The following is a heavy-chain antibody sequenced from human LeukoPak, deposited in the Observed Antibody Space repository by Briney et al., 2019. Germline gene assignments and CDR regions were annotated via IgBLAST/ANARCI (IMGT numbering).Heavy chain of an antibody. CDR3: AKSKWELQGYYFDY. CDR2: IWYDGSNK. D-gene: IGHD1-26*01. CDR1: GFTFSSYG. V-gene: IGHV3-33*06. J-gene: IGHJ4*02. Sequence: GGSLRLSCAASGFTFSSYGMHWVRQAPGKGLEWVAVIWYDGSNKYYADSVKGRFTISRDNSKNTLYLRMNSLRAEDTAVYYCAKSKWELQGYYFDYWGQGTLVTVSS.